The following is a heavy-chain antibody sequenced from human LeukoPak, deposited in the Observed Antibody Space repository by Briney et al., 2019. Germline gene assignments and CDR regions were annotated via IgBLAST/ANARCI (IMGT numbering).Heavy chain of an antibody. Sequence: SGPTLVNPTQTLTLTCTFSGFSLSTGGVGVGWIRPPPGEALECLALIYRDGDKRYSPSLRSRLTITKDTSKNQVVLTVTNVDPVDTATYYCAHTVYYSASHYFEYWGQGALVTVSS. V-gene: IGHV2-5*02. CDR3: AHTVYYSASHYFEY. CDR1: GFSLSTGGVG. D-gene: IGHD3-9*01. J-gene: IGHJ4*02. CDR2: IYRDGDK.